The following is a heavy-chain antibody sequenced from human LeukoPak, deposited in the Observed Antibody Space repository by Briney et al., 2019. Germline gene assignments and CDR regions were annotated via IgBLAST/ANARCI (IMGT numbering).Heavy chain of an antibody. J-gene: IGHJ4*02. CDR2: IYHSGNT. CDR1: GDSISSSNW. Sequence: SGTLSLTCAVSGDSISSSNWWTWVRQPPGKGLEWIGEIYHSGNTNYNPSLKSRVTMSVDKSKNQFSLNLNSVTAADTAVYYCARNGGNSDFDYWGQGTRVTVSS. D-gene: IGHD4-23*01. V-gene: IGHV4-4*02. CDR3: ARNGGNSDFDY.